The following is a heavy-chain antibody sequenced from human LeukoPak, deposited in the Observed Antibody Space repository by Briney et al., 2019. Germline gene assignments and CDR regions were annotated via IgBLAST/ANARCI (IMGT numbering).Heavy chain of an antibody. CDR2: IYPGDSDT. J-gene: IGHJ4*02. CDR3: ARPKYGDYESDY. V-gene: IGHV5-51*01. Sequence: PGESLKISCKDSGYSVTSYWIGSVRQMPAKGLQWMGIIYPGDSDTRYSPSFQGQVTISADKSISTAYLQWSSLKASDTAMYYCARPKYGDYESDYWGQGTLVTVSS. D-gene: IGHD4-17*01. CDR1: GYSVTSYW.